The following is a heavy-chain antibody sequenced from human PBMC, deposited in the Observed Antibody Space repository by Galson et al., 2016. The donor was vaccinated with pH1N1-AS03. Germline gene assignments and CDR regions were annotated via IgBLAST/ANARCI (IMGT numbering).Heavy chain of an antibody. CDR1: GFTFTGYW. CDR2: ITGDGSEK. CDR3: ARTNWFDY. Sequence: SLRLSCAASGFTFTGYWMSWVRQAPGKGLEWVANITGDGSEKVYVDSVKGRFTISRDNAKNSLYLQMDSLRAEDTAVCYCARTNWFDYWGQGTLVTVSS. V-gene: IGHV3-7*01. J-gene: IGHJ4*02. D-gene: IGHD7-27*01.